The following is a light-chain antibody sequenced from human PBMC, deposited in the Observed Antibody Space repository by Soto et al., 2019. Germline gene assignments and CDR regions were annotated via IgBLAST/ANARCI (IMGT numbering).Light chain of an antibody. CDR2: DAS. Sequence: EIVMTHSPATLSLSPGERATLSFRASQSVSSYLAWYQQKPGQAPRLLIYDASNRATGIPARFSGSGSGTDFTLTISSLEPEDFAVYYCQQRSNWSTFGQGTRLEI. V-gene: IGKV3-11*01. CDR1: QSVSSY. CDR3: QQRSNWST. J-gene: IGKJ5*01.